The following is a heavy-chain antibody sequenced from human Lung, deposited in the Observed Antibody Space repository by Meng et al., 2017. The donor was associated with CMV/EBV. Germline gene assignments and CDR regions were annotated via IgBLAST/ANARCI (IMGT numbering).Heavy chain of an antibody. CDR1: GYSITNHNW. CDR2: IPHRGSS. V-gene: IGHV4-4*02. CDR3: LRRSGGSV. Sequence: VTLPGAAPALGKPSEPPPPTWLFPGYSITNHNWWAWVRQPPGKGLGWIGEIPHRGSSAYNPSLKSRVSMSIDKSKNQFSLKLTSVTAADTAVYHCLRRSGGSVWGQGTLVTVSS. D-gene: IGHD3-10*01. J-gene: IGHJ1*01.